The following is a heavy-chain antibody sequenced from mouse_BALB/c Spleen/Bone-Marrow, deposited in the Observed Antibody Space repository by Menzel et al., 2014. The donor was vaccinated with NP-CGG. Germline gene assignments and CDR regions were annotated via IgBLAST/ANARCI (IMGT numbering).Heavy chain of an antibody. CDR1: GFSLTSYG. CDR3: ARYGYFYAMDY. CDR2: IWAGGST. Sequence: VMLVESGPGLVSPSQRLSITCTVSGFSLTSYGVHWVRQPPGKGLEWLGVIWAGGSTNYNSALMSRLSISKDNSKSQVFLKMNSLQTDDTAMYYCARYGYFYAMDYWGQGTSVTVSS. V-gene: IGHV2-9*02. D-gene: IGHD2-2*01. J-gene: IGHJ4*01.